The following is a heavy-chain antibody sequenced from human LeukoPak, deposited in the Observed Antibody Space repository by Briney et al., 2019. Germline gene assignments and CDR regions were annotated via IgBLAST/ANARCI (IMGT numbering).Heavy chain of an antibody. Sequence: SETLSLTCTVSGGSISSRNYCWSWLRHPDGQGLEGVGRIYTSGTNNYNPSLKSRVTMSVDTYKMQFSLKLSSVSAADTAVYYCARNAIFRDSDYGMDVWGQETTVTVSS. CDR1: GGSISSRNYC. J-gene: IGHJ6*02. V-gene: IGHV4-4*07. CDR2: IYTSGTN. CDR3: ARNAIFRDSDYGMDV. D-gene: IGHD3-3*01.